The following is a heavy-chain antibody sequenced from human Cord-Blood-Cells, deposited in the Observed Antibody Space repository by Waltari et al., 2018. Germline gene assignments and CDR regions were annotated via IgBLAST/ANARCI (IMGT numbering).Heavy chain of an antibody. CDR3: ARDRSTGLDY. Sequence: EVQLVESGGGLVKPGGSLRLSCAASGFTFSRHSLHWVRQAPGKGLEWVSSISSSSSYIYYADSVKGRFTISRDNAKNSLYLQMNSLRAEDTAVYYCARDRSTGLDYWGQGTLVTVSS. D-gene: IGHD1-26*01. V-gene: IGHV3-21*01. CDR2: ISSSSSYI. J-gene: IGHJ4*02. CDR1: GFTFSRHS.